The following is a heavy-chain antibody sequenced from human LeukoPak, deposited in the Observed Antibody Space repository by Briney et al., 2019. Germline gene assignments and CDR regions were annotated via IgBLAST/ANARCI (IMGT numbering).Heavy chain of an antibody. Sequence: GGSLRLSCAASGFTFSTYWMTWVRQTPGRGLEWVANIKQDGSDKYYVDSVKGRFTISRDNAKKSLDLQMNSLRAEDTAVYYCATGNALHVWGQGTLVTVSS. CDR1: GFTFSTYW. CDR3: ATGNALHV. J-gene: IGHJ4*02. V-gene: IGHV3-7*01. CDR2: IKQDGSDK.